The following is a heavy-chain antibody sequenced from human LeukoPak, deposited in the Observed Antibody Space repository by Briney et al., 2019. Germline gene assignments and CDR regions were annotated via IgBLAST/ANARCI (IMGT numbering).Heavy chain of an antibody. J-gene: IGHJ6*04. D-gene: IGHD2-2*01. CDR2: ISYGGGNK. CDR3: AKTSRYCSSTSCPRPYYYYYGMDV. V-gene: IGHV3-30*18. Sequence: GGSLRLSCAASGFTFSSYGMHWVRQAPGKGLEWVAVISYGGGNKYYADSVKGRFTISRDNSKNTLYLQMNSLRAEDTAVYYCAKTSRYCSSTSCPRPYYYYYGMDVWGKGTTVTVSS. CDR1: GFTFSSYG.